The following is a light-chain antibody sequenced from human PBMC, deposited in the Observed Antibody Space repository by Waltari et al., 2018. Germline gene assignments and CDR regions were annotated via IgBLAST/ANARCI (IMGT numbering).Light chain of an antibody. CDR1: QDISNY. Sequence: DIQMTQSPSSLSASVGDRVTITCQASQDISNYLNWFQQKPVKAPKRLIYDASNLETGVPSMFSGSGSGTHFTFTISSLQPEDIATYYCQQYDDLTPLTFGGGTKVEI. CDR3: QQYDDLTPLT. CDR2: DAS. J-gene: IGKJ4*01. V-gene: IGKV1-33*01.